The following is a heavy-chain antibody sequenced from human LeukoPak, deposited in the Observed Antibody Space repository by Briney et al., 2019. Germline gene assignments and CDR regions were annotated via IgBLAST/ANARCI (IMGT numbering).Heavy chain of an antibody. CDR3: AKDKIGYCSSTSCYTKSGFDY. V-gene: IGHV3-30*02. CDR1: GFTFSSYG. Sequence: GGSLRLSCAASGFTFSSYGMHWVRQAPGKGLEWVAFIRYDGSNKYYADSVKGRFTISRDNSKNTLYLQMNSLRAEDTAVYYCAKDKIGYCSSTSCYTKSGFDYWGQGTVVTVSS. J-gene: IGHJ4*02. D-gene: IGHD2-2*02. CDR2: IRYDGSNK.